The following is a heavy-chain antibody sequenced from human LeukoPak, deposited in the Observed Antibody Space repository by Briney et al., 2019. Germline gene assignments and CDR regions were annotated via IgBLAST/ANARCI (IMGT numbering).Heavy chain of an antibody. CDR2: VSPSDSDT. J-gene: IGHJ4*02. CDR1: GYTFTNFW. V-gene: IGHV5-51*01. CDR3: VRQPRVHTPDF. D-gene: IGHD1-1*01. Sequence: RGESLKISCEGSGYTFTNFWIGWVRQMPGKGLEWMGIVSPSDSDTRYSPSFQGQVTISADKSITTAYLQWSSPKASDTATYYCVRQPRVHTPDFWGQGTLVTVSS.